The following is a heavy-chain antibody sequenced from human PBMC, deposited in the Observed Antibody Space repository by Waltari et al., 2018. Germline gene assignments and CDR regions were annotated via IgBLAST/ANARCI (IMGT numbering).Heavy chain of an antibody. J-gene: IGHJ4*02. CDR2: IYYSGST. D-gene: IGHD6-6*01. CDR1: GGSIRSSRYY. CDR3: ATEYSSSSSSFDY. V-gene: IGHV4-39*01. Sequence: QLQLQESGPGLVKPSETLSLTCTVPGGSIRSSRYYWVWIRQPPGKGLEWIGSIYYSGSTYYNPSLKSRVTISVDTSKNQFSLKLSSVTAADTAVYYCATEYSSSSSSFDYWGQGTLVTVSS.